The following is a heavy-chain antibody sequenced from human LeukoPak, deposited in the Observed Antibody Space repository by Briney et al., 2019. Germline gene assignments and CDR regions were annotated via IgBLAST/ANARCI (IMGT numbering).Heavy chain of an antibody. Sequence: EPSETLSLTCTVSGGSISSHYWTWIRQSPVKGLEWIGDISNIGSTSYNPSLKSRVTISIDTSKNQFSLKLSSVTAADTAVYYCGRDALVGYFSYYYMDIWGKGTTVTVSS. V-gene: IGHV4-59*11. CDR2: ISNIGST. CDR1: GGSISSHY. CDR3: GRDALVGYFSYYYMDI. J-gene: IGHJ6*03. D-gene: IGHD2-15*01.